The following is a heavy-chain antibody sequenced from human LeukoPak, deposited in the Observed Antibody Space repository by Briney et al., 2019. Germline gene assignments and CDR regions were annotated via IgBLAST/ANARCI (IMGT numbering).Heavy chain of an antibody. J-gene: IGHJ4*02. Sequence: PSETLSLTCSVSGDSISSSDYYWGWIRQPPGKGLGWIGTISYSGSTYYNPSLQSRVTISVDTSKNQFSLELSSVTAADTAVYYCARGSRRLADFHYWGQGTLVTVSS. CDR1: GDSISSSDYY. V-gene: IGHV4-39*01. D-gene: IGHD1-26*01. CDR2: ISYSGST. CDR3: ARGSRRLADFHY.